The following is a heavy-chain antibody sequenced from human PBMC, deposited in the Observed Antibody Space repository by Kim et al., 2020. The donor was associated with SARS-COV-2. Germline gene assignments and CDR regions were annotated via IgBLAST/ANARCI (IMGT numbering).Heavy chain of an antibody. Sequence: SETLSLTCAVYGGSFSGYYWSWIRQPPGKGLEWIGEINHSGSTNYNPSLKSRVTISVDTSKNQFSLKLRSVTAADTAVYYCARGSVPDNVDTAMVRGLYDYWGQGTLVTVSS. CDR1: GGSFSGYY. V-gene: IGHV4-34*01. CDR3: ARGSVPDNVDTAMVRGLYDY. CDR2: INHSGST. J-gene: IGHJ4*02. D-gene: IGHD5-18*01.